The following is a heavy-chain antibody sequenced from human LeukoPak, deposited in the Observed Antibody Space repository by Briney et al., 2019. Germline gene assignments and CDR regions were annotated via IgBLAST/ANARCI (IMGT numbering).Heavy chain of an antibody. CDR2: IEKSGST. V-gene: IGHV4-59*01. D-gene: IGHD6-13*01. Sequence: KPSETLSLTCTVSGGSIGDYHWSWIRLPPGKGLEWIGYIEKSGSTNYNPSLKSRVTISVDTSKNQFSLKLSSVTAADTAVYYCARGPPQTFIAAAGIHYYYYMDVWGKGTTVTISS. CDR3: ARGPPQTFIAAAGIHYYYYMDV. CDR1: GGSIGDYH. J-gene: IGHJ6*03.